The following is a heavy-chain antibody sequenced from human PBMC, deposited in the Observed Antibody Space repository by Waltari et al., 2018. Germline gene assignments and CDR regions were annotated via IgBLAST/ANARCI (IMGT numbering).Heavy chain of an antibody. CDR2: ISPIFGTA. D-gene: IGHD3-16*01. CDR1: GGTFSSYA. Sequence: QVQLVQSGAEVKKPGSSVKVSCKASGGTFSSYAISWVRQAPGQGLEGMGGISPIFGTANYAQKFQGRVTITTDESTSTAYMELSSLRSEDTAVYYCASTDYADAFDIWGQGTMVTVSS. CDR3: ASTDYADAFDI. V-gene: IGHV1-69*05. J-gene: IGHJ3*02.